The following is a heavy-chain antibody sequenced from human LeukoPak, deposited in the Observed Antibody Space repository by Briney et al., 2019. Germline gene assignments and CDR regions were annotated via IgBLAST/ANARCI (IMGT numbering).Heavy chain of an antibody. Sequence: SVKVSCKASGGTFISYAISWVRQAPGQGLEWMGRIIPIFGIANYAQKFQGRVTITADKSTSTAYMELSSLRSEDTAVYYCARDEGYCSSTSCYAHDYWGQGTLVTVSS. D-gene: IGHD2-2*01. CDR3: ARDEGYCSSTSCYAHDY. CDR2: IIPIFGIA. V-gene: IGHV1-69*04. J-gene: IGHJ4*02. CDR1: GGTFISYA.